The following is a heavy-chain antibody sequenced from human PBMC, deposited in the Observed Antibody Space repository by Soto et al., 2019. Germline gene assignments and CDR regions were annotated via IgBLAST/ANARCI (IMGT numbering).Heavy chain of an antibody. Sequence: QVQLVESGGGVVQPGRSLRLSCAASGFTFSSYGMHWVRQAPAKGLEWVAVISYDGSNKYYADSVKGRFTISRDNSKNTLYLQMNSLGAEETAVYYCASGVQREASGDYGAFYIWGQGTMVTVSS. V-gene: IGHV3-30*03. CDR1: GFTFSSYG. D-gene: IGHD1-1*01. CDR2: ISYDGSNK. J-gene: IGHJ3*02. CDR3: ASGVQREASGDYGAFYI.